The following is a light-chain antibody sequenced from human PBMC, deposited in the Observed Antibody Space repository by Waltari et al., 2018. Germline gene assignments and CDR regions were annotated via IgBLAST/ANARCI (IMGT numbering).Light chain of an antibody. CDR3: QQYGSSPMYT. CDR1: QSVSSSY. CDR2: GAS. Sequence: EIVLTQSPGTLSLSPGERATLSCRASQSVSSSYLAWYQQKPGQAPRLLIEGASSRATGIPDRFGGSGSGTDFTLTISRLEPEDFAVYYCQQYGSSPMYTFGQGTKLEFK. V-gene: IGKV3-20*01. J-gene: IGKJ2*01.